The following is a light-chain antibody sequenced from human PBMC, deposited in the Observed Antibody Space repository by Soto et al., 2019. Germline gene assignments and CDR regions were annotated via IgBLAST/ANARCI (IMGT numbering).Light chain of an antibody. CDR1: QSIVTY. CDR3: QQSYTTPPWT. J-gene: IGKJ1*01. Sequence: DIQMTQSPSSLSASVGDRVTITCRASQSIVTYLNWYLQKPGKAPKLLIYAASNLQSGVPSRFSGSGSGTAFTLTISPLQPEDFATHFCQQSYTTPPWTFGQGTKVEIK. V-gene: IGKV1-39*01. CDR2: AAS.